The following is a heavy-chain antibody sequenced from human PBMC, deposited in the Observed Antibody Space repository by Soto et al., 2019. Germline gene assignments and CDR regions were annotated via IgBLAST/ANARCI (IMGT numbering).Heavy chain of an antibody. Sequence: QVQLQESGPGLVKPSQTLSLTCTVSGGSISSGDYYWSWIRQPPGKGLEWIGYIYDSGNTYYNPSLKSRATRSIDTSKNQFSLRLTSVTAADTAVYYCARYSSSGRYLFGYWGQGTLVTVSS. CDR1: GGSISSGDYY. CDR2: IYDSGNT. J-gene: IGHJ4*02. V-gene: IGHV4-30-4*01. CDR3: ARYSSSGRYLFGY. D-gene: IGHD1-26*01.